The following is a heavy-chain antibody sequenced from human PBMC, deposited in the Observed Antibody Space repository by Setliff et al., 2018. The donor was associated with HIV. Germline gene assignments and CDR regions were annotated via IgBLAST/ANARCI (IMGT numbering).Heavy chain of an antibody. D-gene: IGHD3-16*01. V-gene: IGHV3-7*03. Sequence: PGGSLRLSCAASGFTFSNYAMSWVRQAPGKGLEWVATIKQDGSEIYYMDSVKGRFTISRDNARTSLFLEMRSLRDEDTAVYLCANLWELGAWGQGTLVTVSS. CDR2: IKQDGSEI. J-gene: IGHJ5*02. CDR3: ANLWELGA. CDR1: GFTFSNYA.